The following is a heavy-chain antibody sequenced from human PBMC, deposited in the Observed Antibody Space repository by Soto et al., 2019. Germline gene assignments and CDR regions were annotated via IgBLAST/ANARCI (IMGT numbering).Heavy chain of an antibody. CDR1: GFTFSSYS. Sequence: GGSLRLSCAASGFTFSSYSMNWVRQAPGKGLEWVSSISSSSSYIYYADSMKGRFTISRDNAKNSLYLQMNRLRAEDTAVYYCARDLGVTTTPCYFDYWGQGTLVTGSS. V-gene: IGHV3-21*01. J-gene: IGHJ4*02. D-gene: IGHD4-4*01. CDR2: ISSSSSYI. CDR3: ARDLGVTTTPCYFDY.